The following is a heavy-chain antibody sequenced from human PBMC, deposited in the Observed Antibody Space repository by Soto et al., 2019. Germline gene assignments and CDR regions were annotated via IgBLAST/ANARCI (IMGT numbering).Heavy chain of an antibody. D-gene: IGHD6-6*01. Sequence: QVQLVQSGAEVKKPGSSVKVSCKASGGTFSSYTISWVRQAPGQGLEWMGRIIPILGIANYAQKFQGRVTITADTSASTAYMGLSSLRSEDTAVYYCAGDSSSSYYYSMDVWGKGTTVTVSS. CDR3: AGDSSSSYYYSMDV. CDR2: IIPILGIA. V-gene: IGHV1-69*08. CDR1: GGTFSSYT. J-gene: IGHJ6*03.